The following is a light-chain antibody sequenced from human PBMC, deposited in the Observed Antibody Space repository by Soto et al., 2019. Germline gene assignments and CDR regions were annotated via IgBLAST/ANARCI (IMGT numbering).Light chain of an antibody. CDR3: QQYNSYSA. J-gene: IGKJ5*01. Sequence: DIPMTQSPASVPASVGDRVTITCRSGQHISTYLAWYQQKPGEAPKLLISAASSLGSGVPSRFSGSGSGTESTLTISSLHPEYFATYYCQQYNSYSALGQGTRLEIK. CDR2: AAS. CDR1: QHISTY. V-gene: IGKV1D-16*01.